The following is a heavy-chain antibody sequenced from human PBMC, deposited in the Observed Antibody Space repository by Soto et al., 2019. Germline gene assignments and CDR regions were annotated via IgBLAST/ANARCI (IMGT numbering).Heavy chain of an antibody. CDR2: ISGSGGST. J-gene: IGHJ4*02. D-gene: IGHD1-26*01. CDR1: GFTFSSYA. Sequence: EVQLLESGGGLVQPGGSLRLSCAASGFTFSSYAMRWVRQAPGKGLEWVSAISGSGGSTYYADPVKGRFTISRDNSKNTLYLQMNSLRAEATAVYYCARRGSGSYYDYWGQGTLVTVSS. V-gene: IGHV3-23*01. CDR3: ARRGSGSYYDY.